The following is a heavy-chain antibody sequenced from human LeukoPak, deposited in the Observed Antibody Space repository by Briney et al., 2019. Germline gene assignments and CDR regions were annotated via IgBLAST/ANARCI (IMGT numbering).Heavy chain of an antibody. J-gene: IGHJ6*04. Sequence: GGSLRLSCAASGFTFSSYSMNWVRQAPGKGLEWVSSISSSSSYIYYADSVKGRFTISRDNAKNSLYLQMNSLRAEDTAVYYCARSRLWFGELLTVGMDVWGKGTTVTVSS. CDR1: GFTFSSYS. D-gene: IGHD3-10*01. CDR3: ARSRLWFGELLTVGMDV. CDR2: ISSSSSYI. V-gene: IGHV3-21*01.